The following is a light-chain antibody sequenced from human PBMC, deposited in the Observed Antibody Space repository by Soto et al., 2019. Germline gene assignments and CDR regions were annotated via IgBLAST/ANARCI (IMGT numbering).Light chain of an antibody. CDR3: VSFAGGTYV. V-gene: IGLV2-8*01. CDR2: DVN. CDR1: SSDVGAYIF. Sequence: QSALTQPPSASGSPGQSVTISCTGTSSDVGAYIFVSWYQQHPGKAPKLMVYDVNRRPPGVPDRFFGSKSGNTASLTVSGLQAEDEAHYYCVSFAGGTYVFGTGTKLTVL. J-gene: IGLJ1*01.